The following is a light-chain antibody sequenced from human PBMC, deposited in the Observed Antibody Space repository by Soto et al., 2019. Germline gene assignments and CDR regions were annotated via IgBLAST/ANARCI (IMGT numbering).Light chain of an antibody. V-gene: IGKV1-5*03. Sequence: DIQMTQSPSTLSASVGDRVTITCRASQSISSWLAWYQQKPGRAPKLLIYKASSLETGVPSRFSGSGSGTEFALIISSRQLDDFASYYCQQYGSSAPWTFGQGSEVEIK. J-gene: IGKJ1*01. CDR3: QQYGSSAPWT. CDR2: KAS. CDR1: QSISSW.